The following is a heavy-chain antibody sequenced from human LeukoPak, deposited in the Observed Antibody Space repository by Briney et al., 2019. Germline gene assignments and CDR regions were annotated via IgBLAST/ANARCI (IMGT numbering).Heavy chain of an antibody. CDR1: GFTFNNYW. D-gene: IGHD2-8*02. CDR3: ARVRTGYYSDY. V-gene: IGHV3-74*01. Sequence: PGGSLRLSCAVSGFTFNNYWMYWVRHAPGKGLVWVSFITSDGSTTTYADSVKGRFTISRDDAKNTLYLQMNSLRVEDTAVYYCARVRTGYYSDYWGQGTLVTVSS. CDR2: ITSDGSTT. J-gene: IGHJ4*02.